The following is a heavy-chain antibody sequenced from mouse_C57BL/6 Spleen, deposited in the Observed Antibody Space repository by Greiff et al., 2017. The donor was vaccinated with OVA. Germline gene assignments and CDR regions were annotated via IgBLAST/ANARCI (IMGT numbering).Heavy chain of an antibody. CDR1: GFTFSSYA. J-gene: IGHJ2*01. CDR2: ISDGGSYT. CDR3: ARENPSYYYGSSYPYFDY. D-gene: IGHD1-1*01. Sequence: EVKLVESGGGLVKPGGSLKLSCAASGFTFSSYAMSWVRQTPEKRLEWVATISDGGSYTYYPDNVKGRFTICRDNAKNNLYLQMSHLKSEDTAMYYCARENPSYYYGSSYPYFDYWGQGTTLTVSS. V-gene: IGHV5-4*01.